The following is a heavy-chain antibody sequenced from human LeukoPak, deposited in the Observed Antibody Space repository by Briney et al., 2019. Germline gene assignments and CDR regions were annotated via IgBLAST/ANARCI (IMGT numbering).Heavy chain of an antibody. CDR3: AKDFYNSGGRWYDCFDI. CDR1: GYTFSNFG. V-gene: IGHV1-18*01. Sequence: GASVKVSCKASGYTFSNFGISWVRQAPGQGLEWMGWISGYNDDTHSAQKFQGRVTMTTDTSTNTAYMDLGSLRSDDTAMYYCAKDFYNSGGRWYDCFDIWGQGTMVTVSS. J-gene: IGHJ3*02. CDR2: ISGYNDDT. D-gene: IGHD2-15*01.